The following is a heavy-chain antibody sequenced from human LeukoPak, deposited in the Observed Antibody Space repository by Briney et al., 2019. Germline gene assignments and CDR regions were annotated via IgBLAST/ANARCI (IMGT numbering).Heavy chain of an antibody. CDR1: GCTFSSYG. D-gene: IGHD3-10*01. J-gene: IGHJ4*02. Sequence: PGGSLRLSCAASGCTFSSYGMHWVRQAPGKGLEWVAFILNDGTNKYHPDPVKGRFTVSRDNSKNTLYLQMNSLRTEDSAVYYCANEWLHISGTYKANNWGQGTLVTVSS. V-gene: IGHV3-30*02. CDR2: ILNDGTNK. CDR3: ANEWLHISGTYKANN.